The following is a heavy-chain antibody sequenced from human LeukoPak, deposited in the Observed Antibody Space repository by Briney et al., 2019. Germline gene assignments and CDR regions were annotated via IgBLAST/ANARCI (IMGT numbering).Heavy chain of an antibody. D-gene: IGHD3-10*01. CDR3: AKDESGSYYLVDYYYYGMDV. V-gene: IGHV3-30-3*01. CDR1: GFTFSSYA. CDR2: ISYDGSNK. Sequence: GGSLRPSCAASGFTFSSYAMHWVRQAPGKGLEWVAVISYDGSNKYYADSVKGRFTISRDNSKNTLYLQMNSLRAEDTAVYYCAKDESGSYYLVDYYYYGMDVWGKGTTVTVSS. J-gene: IGHJ6*04.